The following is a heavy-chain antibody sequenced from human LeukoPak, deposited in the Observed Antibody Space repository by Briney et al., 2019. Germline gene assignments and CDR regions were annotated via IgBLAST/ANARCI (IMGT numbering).Heavy chain of an antibody. Sequence: GGSLRLSCAASGFTFSSYSMNWVRQAPGKGLEWVSSISSSSSYIYYADSVKGRFTISRDNAKNSLYLQMNSLRAADTAVYYCARGYCSGGSCYHNWFDPWGQGTLVTVSS. D-gene: IGHD2-15*01. V-gene: IGHV3-21*01. J-gene: IGHJ5*02. CDR2: ISSSSSYI. CDR1: GFTFSSYS. CDR3: ARGYCSGGSCYHNWFDP.